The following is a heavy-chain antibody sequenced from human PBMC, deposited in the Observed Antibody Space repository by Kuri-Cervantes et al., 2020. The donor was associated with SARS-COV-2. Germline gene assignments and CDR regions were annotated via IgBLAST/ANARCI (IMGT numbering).Heavy chain of an antibody. CDR1: GFTFSDYY. CDR3: ARDQIAAHTYYYGMDV. J-gene: IGHJ6*02. Sequence: GESLKISCAASGFTFSDYYMSWIRQAPGKGLEWVSYISSSGSTIYYADSVKGRFTISRDNAKNSLYLQMNSLRAEDTAVYYCARDQIAAHTYYYGMDVWGQGTTVTVSS. V-gene: IGHV3-11*04. CDR2: ISSSGSTI. D-gene: IGHD6-6*01.